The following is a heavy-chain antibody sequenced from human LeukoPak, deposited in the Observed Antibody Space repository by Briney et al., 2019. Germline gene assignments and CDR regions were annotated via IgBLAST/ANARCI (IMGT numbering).Heavy chain of an antibody. CDR1: GFTFSNYW. J-gene: IGHJ6*03. D-gene: IGHD3-10*01. Sequence: GGSLRLSCAASGFTFSNYWMSWVRQAPGKGLEWVANIKQDGSEKYYVDSVKGRFTISRDNAKNSLYLQMNSLRGEDTAVYYCARDGVLMVRGVRVLDYYHYYMDVWGKGTTVTISS. V-gene: IGHV3-7*01. CDR2: IKQDGSEK. CDR3: ARDGVLMVRGVRVLDYYHYYMDV.